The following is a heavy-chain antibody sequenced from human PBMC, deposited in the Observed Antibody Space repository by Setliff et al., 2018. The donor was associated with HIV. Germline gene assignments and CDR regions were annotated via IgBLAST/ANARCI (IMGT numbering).Heavy chain of an antibody. V-gene: IGHV1-2*06. D-gene: IGHD5-18*01. Sequence: ASVKVSCKASGYTFTGYYMNWVRQAPGQGLEWMGRINPNSGGTNYAQKFQGRVTMTRDTSISTAYMELSRLRSDDTAVYYCARRRIQHWGYWYFDLWGRGTLVTVSS. J-gene: IGHJ2*01. CDR1: GYTFTGYY. CDR2: INPNSGGT. CDR3: ARRRIQHWGYWYFDL.